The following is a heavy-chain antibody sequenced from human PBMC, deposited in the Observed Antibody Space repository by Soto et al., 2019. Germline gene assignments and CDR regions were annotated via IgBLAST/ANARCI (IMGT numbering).Heavy chain of an antibody. V-gene: IGHV2-5*02. Sequence: QITLKESGPTLVKPTQTLTLTCTFSGFSLTTSGEAVGWIRQHPGKALEWLALIYWDDDKRSSPSLKSRLTITKDTSKNQVVLTMTNMDPVDTATYYCAHIPGSGQLLYSYYYYMDVWGKGTTVTVSS. CDR1: GFSLTTSGEA. CDR2: IYWDDDK. CDR3: AHIPGSGQLLYSYYYYMDV. J-gene: IGHJ6*03. D-gene: IGHD3-10*01.